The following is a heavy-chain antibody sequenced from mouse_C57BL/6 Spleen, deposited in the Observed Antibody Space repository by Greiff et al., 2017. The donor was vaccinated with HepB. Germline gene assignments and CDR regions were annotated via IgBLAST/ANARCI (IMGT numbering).Heavy chain of an antibody. J-gene: IGHJ2*01. V-gene: IGHV1-63*01. CDR2: IYPGGGYT. CDR1: GYTFTNYW. D-gene: IGHD1-1*01. CDR3: SRCQDYGSSSYYFDY. Sequence: VQLQQSGAELVRPGTSVKMSCKASGYTFTNYWIGWAKQRPGHGLEWIGDIYPGGGYTNYNEKFKGKATLTADKSSSTAYMQFSSLTSEDSAIYYCSRCQDYGSSSYYFDYWGQGTTLTVSS.